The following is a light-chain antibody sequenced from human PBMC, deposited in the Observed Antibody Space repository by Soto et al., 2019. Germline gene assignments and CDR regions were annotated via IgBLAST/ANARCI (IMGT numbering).Light chain of an antibody. V-gene: IGLV1-40*01. CDR1: NSSIGAGYD. J-gene: IGLJ1*01. Sequence: QSVLTQPPSVSGAPGQRVTISCTGSNSSIGAGYDVHWYQQLPGTAPKLLIYGNSNRPSGVPDRFSGSKSGTSASLAITGLQAEDDADYYCQSYDSSLSGFYVFGTGTKLTVL. CDR3: QSYDSSLSGFYV. CDR2: GNS.